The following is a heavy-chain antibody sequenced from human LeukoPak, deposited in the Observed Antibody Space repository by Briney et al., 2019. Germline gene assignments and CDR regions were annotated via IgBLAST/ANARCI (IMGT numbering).Heavy chain of an antibody. CDR1: GGSFSGYY. J-gene: IGHJ4*02. Sequence: SETLSLTCAVYGGSFSGYYCSWVRQPPGKGLEWIGEINHSGSTNYNPSRKSRVTISVDTSKNQFSLKLSSVTAADTAVYYCARGYCSSTSCSTIYFDYWGQGTLVTVSS. D-gene: IGHD2-2*02. CDR3: ARGYCSSTSCSTIYFDY. V-gene: IGHV4-34*01. CDR2: INHSGST.